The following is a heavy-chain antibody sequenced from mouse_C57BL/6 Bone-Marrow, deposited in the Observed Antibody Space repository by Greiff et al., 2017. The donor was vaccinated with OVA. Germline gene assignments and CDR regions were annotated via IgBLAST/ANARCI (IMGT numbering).Heavy chain of an antibody. CDR1: GYTFTSYW. CDR3: ARYGSSYVYAMDY. Sequence: QVQLQQPGAELVKPGASVKLSCKASGYTFTSYWMQWVKQRPGQGLEWIGEIDPSDSYTNYNQKFKGKATLTVDTSSSTAYMQLSSLTSEDSAVYYCARYGSSYVYAMDYWGPGTSVTVSS. CDR2: IDPSDSYT. J-gene: IGHJ4*01. V-gene: IGHV1-50*01. D-gene: IGHD1-1*01.